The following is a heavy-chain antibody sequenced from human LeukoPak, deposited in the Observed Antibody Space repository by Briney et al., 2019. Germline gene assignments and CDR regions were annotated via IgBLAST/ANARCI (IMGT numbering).Heavy chain of an antibody. V-gene: IGHV1-3*01. D-gene: IGHD6-19*01. CDR3: AREQGGYSSGWAVDY. J-gene: IGHJ4*02. CDR2: INAGNGNT. CDR1: GYTFTSYA. Sequence: GASVTVSCKASGYTFTSYAMHWVRQAPGQRLEWMGWINAGNGNTKYSQKFQGRVTITRDTSASTAYMELSSLRSEDTAVYYCAREQGGYSSGWAVDYWGQGTLVTVPS.